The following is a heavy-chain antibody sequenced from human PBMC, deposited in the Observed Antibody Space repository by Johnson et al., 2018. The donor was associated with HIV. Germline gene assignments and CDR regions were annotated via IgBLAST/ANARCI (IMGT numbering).Heavy chain of an antibody. CDR1: GFTVSSNY. Sequence: QVQLVESGGGLVQPGGSLRLSCAASGFTVSSNYMSWARQAPGKGLEWVAFIRYDGSNKYYADYVKGRFTISRDNSKNTMYLQMNSLRIEDTALYYCANLGDYGGNNGSDIWGRGTMVTVSS. J-gene: IGHJ3*02. CDR3: ANLGDYGGNNGSDI. CDR2: IRYDGSNK. D-gene: IGHD4-23*01. V-gene: IGHV3-30*02.